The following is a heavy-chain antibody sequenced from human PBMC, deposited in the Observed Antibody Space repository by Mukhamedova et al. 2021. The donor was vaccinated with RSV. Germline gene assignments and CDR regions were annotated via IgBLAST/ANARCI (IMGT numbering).Heavy chain of an antibody. V-gene: IGHV1-46*01. J-gene: IGHJ4*02. Sequence: NPAGDSATYAQRFQGRVTMTSDTSTSTAYMHLSGLRSEDTAVYYCARGSRVTIFGVVTLLDYWGQETLVTVSS. CDR3: ARGSRVTIFGVVTLLDY. D-gene: IGHD3-3*01. CDR2: NPAGDSA.